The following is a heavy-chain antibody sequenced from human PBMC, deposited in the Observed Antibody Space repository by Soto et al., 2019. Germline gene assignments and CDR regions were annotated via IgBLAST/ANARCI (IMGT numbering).Heavy chain of an antibody. D-gene: IGHD3-10*01. J-gene: IGHJ4*02. CDR1: GGSIRDYY. CDR3: AREHWGPVGGLGSYYMLDF. V-gene: IGHV4-4*07. Sequence: QMQLQESGPGLVKPSETLSLTCTVSGGSIRDYYWTWIRQPAGKGLEWIGRIYSSGDTFYNPSLNSRFTNSGDLSKEPFPLDLRSVTPAGTAVHYLAREHWGPVGGLGSYYMLDFWGQGILVTVSP. CDR2: IYSSGDT.